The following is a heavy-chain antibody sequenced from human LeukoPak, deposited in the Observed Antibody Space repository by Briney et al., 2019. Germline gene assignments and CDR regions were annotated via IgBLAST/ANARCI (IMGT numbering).Heavy chain of an antibody. Sequence: GASVKVSCKVSGYTLTELSMYWVRQAPGKGLEWMGGFDPEDGETIYAQKFQGRVTMTEDTSTDTAYMELSSLRSEDTAVYYCATPREPYYDFWSGYRPPQYFQHWGQGTLVTVSS. D-gene: IGHD3-3*01. CDR3: ATPREPYYDFWSGYRPPQYFQH. J-gene: IGHJ1*01. CDR2: FDPEDGET. CDR1: GYTLTELS. V-gene: IGHV1-24*01.